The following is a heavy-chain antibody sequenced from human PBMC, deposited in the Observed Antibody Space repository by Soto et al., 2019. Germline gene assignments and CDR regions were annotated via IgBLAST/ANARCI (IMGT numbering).Heavy chain of an antibody. CDR2: INYSGST. Sequence: PSETLSLTCTVSGGSVSSSSYYWGWVRQPPGKGLEWIGSINYSGSTYYNPSLESRVAISVDKSKNQFSLKLRSVTAADTAVYYCARGTLAFITIFGVVTAPDFDYWGQGTLVTVSS. CDR1: GGSVSSSSYY. V-gene: IGHV4-39*01. CDR3: ARGTLAFITIFGVVTAPDFDY. J-gene: IGHJ4*02. D-gene: IGHD3-3*01.